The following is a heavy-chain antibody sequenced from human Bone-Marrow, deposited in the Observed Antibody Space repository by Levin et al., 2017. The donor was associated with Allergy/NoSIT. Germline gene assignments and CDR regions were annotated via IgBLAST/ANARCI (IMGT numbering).Heavy chain of an antibody. Sequence: GGSLRLSCAASGFTFSSYAMSWVRQAPGKGLEWVSAISGSGGSTYYADSVKGRFTISRDNSKNTLYLQMNSLRAEDTAVYYCAKDRTLDVVVVAANYFDYWGQGTLVTVSS. CDR3: AKDRTLDVVVVAANYFDY. V-gene: IGHV3-23*01. J-gene: IGHJ4*02. CDR1: GFTFSSYA. D-gene: IGHD2-15*01. CDR2: ISGSGGST.